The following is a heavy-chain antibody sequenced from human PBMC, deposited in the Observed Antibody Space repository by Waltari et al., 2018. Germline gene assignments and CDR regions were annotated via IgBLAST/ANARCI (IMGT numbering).Heavy chain of an antibody. CDR1: GYTLTELS. CDR3: ATAPITFGGVIEDRYFDY. V-gene: IGHV1-24*01. Sequence: QVQLVQSGAEVKKPGASVKVSCMVSGYTLTELSMHWVRQAPGKGLEWMGGFDPEDGETIYAQKFQGRVTMTEDTSTDTAYMELSSLRSEDTAVYYCATAPITFGGVIEDRYFDYWGQGTLVTVSS. D-gene: IGHD3-16*02. CDR2: FDPEDGET. J-gene: IGHJ4*02.